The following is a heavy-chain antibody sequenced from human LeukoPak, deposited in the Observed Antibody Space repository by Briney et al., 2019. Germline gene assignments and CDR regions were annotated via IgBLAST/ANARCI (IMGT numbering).Heavy chain of an antibody. CDR3: AKLLIAAAGTNWFDP. Sequence: GGSLRLSCAASGFTFSSYEMNWVRQAPGKGLEWVSYISSSGSTIYYADSVKGRFTISRDNAKNSLYLQMNSLRAEDTAVYYCAKLLIAAAGTNWFDPWGQGTLVTVSS. D-gene: IGHD6-13*01. V-gene: IGHV3-48*03. CDR2: ISSSGSTI. J-gene: IGHJ5*02. CDR1: GFTFSSYE.